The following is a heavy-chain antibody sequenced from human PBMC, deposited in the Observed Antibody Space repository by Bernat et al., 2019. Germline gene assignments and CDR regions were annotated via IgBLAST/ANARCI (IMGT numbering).Heavy chain of an antibody. D-gene: IGHD3/OR15-3a*01. CDR3: ARSQTPGLADAFDF. CDR2: IYPGDSDT. V-gene: IGHV5-51*01. J-gene: IGHJ3*01. Sequence: EVQLVQSGAEVKKPGESLKISCKGSGYIFTNFWIGWVRQMPGKGLEWMVIIYPGDSDTRYSPSFQGQVTISADKSISTAYLQWSRPKASDTAMYYCARSQTPGLADAFDFWGQGTMVTVSS. CDR1: GYIFTNFW.